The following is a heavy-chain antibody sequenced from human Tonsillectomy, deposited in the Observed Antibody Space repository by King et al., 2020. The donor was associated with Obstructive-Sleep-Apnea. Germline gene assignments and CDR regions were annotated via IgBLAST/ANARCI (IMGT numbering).Heavy chain of an antibody. V-gene: IGHV3-74*01. CDR1: GLTFSTYW. CDR3: ASRASSGPHAFNL. J-gene: IGHJ3*01. CDR2: INSDGTSI. D-gene: IGHD5-12*01. Sequence: QLVQSGGGLVQPGGSLRLSCAASGLTFSTYWMNWVRQAPGKGLVWVSRINSDGTSISYVESVKGRFTTSRDNAKNTLYLQMDSLGAEDTAVYYCASRASSGPHAFNLWGQGTMVSVSS.